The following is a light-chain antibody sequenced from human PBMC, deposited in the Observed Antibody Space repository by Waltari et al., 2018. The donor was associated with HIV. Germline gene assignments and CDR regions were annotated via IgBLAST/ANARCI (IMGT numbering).Light chain of an antibody. CDR3: QQYNHWPPYT. J-gene: IGKJ2*01. Sequence: TQSPATLSVSLGARATLSCRASQSINSHLAWYQHKPGQAPRLLFYGASTRATGVPARFSGSGSGTDFTLTISGLQSEDFAVYYCQQYNHWPPYTFGQGTKLEIK. V-gene: IGKV3-15*01. CDR2: GAS. CDR1: QSINSH.